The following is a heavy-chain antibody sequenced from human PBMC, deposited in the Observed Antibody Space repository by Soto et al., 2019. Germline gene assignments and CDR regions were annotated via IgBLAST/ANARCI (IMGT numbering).Heavy chain of an antibody. J-gene: IGHJ6*02. V-gene: IGHV3-21*01. D-gene: IGHD3-3*01. Sequence: EVQLVESGGGLVKPGGSLRISCAASGFTFSSYSMNWVRQAPGKGLEWVSSISSSSSYIYYADSVKGRFTISRDNAKNSLYLQMNSLRAEDTAVYYCASTGITIFGVVTNPYGMDVWGQGTTVTVSS. CDR3: ASTGITIFGVVTNPYGMDV. CDR2: ISSSSSYI. CDR1: GFTFSSYS.